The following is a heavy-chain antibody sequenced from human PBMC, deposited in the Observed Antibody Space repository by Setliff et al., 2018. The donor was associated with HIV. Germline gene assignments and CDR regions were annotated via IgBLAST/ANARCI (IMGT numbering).Heavy chain of an antibody. Sequence: GASVKVSCKASGYTFTSHYIHWVRQAPGQGLEWMGGIMPIFGTANYAQKFQGRVTIIADASTNTVNMELSSLRSEDTAVYYCAKAVRGYGSTYYNYYYMDVWGKGTTVTVS. CDR2: IMPIFGTA. D-gene: IGHD3-10*01. J-gene: IGHJ6*03. CDR1: GYTFTSHY. V-gene: IGHV1-69*13. CDR3: AKAVRGYGSTYYNYYYMDV.